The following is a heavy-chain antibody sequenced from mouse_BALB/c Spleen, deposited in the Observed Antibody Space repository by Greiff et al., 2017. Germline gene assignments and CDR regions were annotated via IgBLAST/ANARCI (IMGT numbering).Heavy chain of an antibody. CDR2: INPSTGYT. J-gene: IGHJ3*01. D-gene: IGHD2-3*01. CDR3: ARWLLRFAY. V-gene: IGHV1-7*01. CDR1: GYTFTSYW. Sequence: QVQLQQSGAELAKPGASVKMSCKASGYTFTSYWMHWVQQRPGQGLEWIGYINPSTGYTEYNQKFKDKATLTADKSSSTAYMQLSSLTSEDSAVYYCARWLLRFAYWGQGTLVTVSA.